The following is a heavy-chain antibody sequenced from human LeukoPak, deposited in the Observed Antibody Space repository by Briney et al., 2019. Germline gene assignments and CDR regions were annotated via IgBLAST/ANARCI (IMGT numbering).Heavy chain of an antibody. CDR1: GDSISSSSYY. J-gene: IGHJ6*03. Sequence: SETLSLTCTVSGDSISSSSYYWGWIRQPPGKGLEWIGSIYYSGSAFYNPSLKSRVAISVDTSKNHFSLKLSSVTAADTAVYYCARQVGYSYYYMDVWGKGTTVTVSS. D-gene: IGHD1-26*01. V-gene: IGHV4-39*01. CDR3: ARQVGYSYYYMDV. CDR2: IYYSGSA.